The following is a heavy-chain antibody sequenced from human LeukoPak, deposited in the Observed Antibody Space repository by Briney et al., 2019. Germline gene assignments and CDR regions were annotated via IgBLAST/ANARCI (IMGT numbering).Heavy chain of an antibody. V-gene: IGHV3-48*01. D-gene: IGHD3-22*01. J-gene: IGHJ4*02. CDR1: GFTFSSYS. Sequence: SGGSLRLSCAASGFTFSSYSMNWVRQAPGKGLEWVSYISSSSSTIYYADSVKGRFTISRDNAKNSLYLQMNSLRAEDTAVYYCAKPEGLDYYDPMLSYWGQGTLVTVSS. CDR2: ISSSSSTI. CDR3: AKPEGLDYYDPMLSY.